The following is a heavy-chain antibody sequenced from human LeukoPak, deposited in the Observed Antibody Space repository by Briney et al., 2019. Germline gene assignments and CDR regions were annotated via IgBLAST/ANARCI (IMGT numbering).Heavy chain of an antibody. D-gene: IGHD3-10*01. CDR2: IIGSGGST. V-gene: IGHV3-23*01. J-gene: IGHJ5*02. CDR3: AKDVTYYFGSGSNPNWFDP. CDR1: GFTFSSYA. Sequence: PGGPLRLSCAASGFTFSSYAMSWVRQAPGKGLEWVSAIIGSGGSTYYADSVKGRFTISRDNSKNTLYLQMNSLRAEDTAVYYCAKDVTYYFGSGSNPNWFDPWGQGTLVTVTA.